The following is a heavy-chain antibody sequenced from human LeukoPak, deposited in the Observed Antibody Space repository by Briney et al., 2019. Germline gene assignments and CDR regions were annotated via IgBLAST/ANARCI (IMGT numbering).Heavy chain of an antibody. J-gene: IGHJ4*02. CDR3: ARLIAVAGPYNPDDY. CDR2: IIPIFGTA. CDR1: GGTFSSYA. D-gene: IGHD6-19*01. Sequence: ASVKVSCKASGGTFSSYAISWVRQAPGQGLEWMGGIIPIFGTANYAQKFQGRVTITADESTSTAYMELSSLRSEDTAVYYCARLIAVAGPYNPDDYWGQGTLVTVSS. V-gene: IGHV1-69*01.